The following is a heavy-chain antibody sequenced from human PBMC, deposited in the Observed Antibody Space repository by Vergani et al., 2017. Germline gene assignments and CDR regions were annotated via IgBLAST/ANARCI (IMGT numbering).Heavy chain of an antibody. Sequence: QVQLQESGPGLVKPSQTLSLTCTVSGGSISSGGYYWSWIRQHPGQGLEWIGYLYYSGSTYYNPSLKSRVTISVDTSKNQFSLKLSSVTAADTAVYYCARQTGPTTVTKFDYWGQGTLVTVSS. D-gene: IGHD4-17*01. J-gene: IGHJ4*02. CDR3: ARQTGPTTVTKFDY. CDR1: GGSISSGGYY. V-gene: IGHV4-31*03. CDR2: LYYSGST.